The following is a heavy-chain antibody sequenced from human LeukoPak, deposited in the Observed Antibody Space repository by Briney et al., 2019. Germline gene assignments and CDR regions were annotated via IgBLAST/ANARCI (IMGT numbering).Heavy chain of an antibody. CDR1: GFTFSNYE. CDR2: ISGRGDVI. Sequence: GGSLRLSCAASGFTFSNYEMNWVRQAPGKGLEWVSYISGRGDVIYYADSVKGRFTISRDNAKNLLYLQMNSLRAEDTAVYYCARPYYVAANYYFDYWGQGTLVTVSS. V-gene: IGHV3-48*03. D-gene: IGHD1-26*01. J-gene: IGHJ4*02. CDR3: ARPYYVAANYYFDY.